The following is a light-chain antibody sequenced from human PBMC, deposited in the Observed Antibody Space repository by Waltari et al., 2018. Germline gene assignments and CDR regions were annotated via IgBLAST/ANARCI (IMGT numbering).Light chain of an antibody. Sequence: SYDLTQPLSVSVALGQTASISCGGNNIGGKNVHWYQQKAGQAPLLVIYGNKNRPSRIPGRFSGSNSENTATLTISRAQAADEADYYCQVWDSGTAVFGGGTQLTVL. V-gene: IGLV3-9*01. CDR2: GNK. CDR3: QVWDSGTAV. CDR1: NIGGKN. J-gene: IGLJ7*01.